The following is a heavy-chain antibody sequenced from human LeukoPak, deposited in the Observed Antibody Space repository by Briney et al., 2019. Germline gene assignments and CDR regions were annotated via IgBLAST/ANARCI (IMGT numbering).Heavy chain of an antibody. CDR3: ARGIAAAGGYNWFDP. CDR2: IYYSGST. D-gene: IGHD6-13*01. CDR1: GGSISSGGYY. Sequence: SETLSLTCTVSGGSISSGGYYWSWIRQHPGKGLEWIGYIYYSGSTYYNPSLKSRVTISVDTSKNQLSLKLSSVTAADTAVYYCARGIAAAGGYNWFDPWGQGTLVTVSS. J-gene: IGHJ5*02. V-gene: IGHV4-31*03.